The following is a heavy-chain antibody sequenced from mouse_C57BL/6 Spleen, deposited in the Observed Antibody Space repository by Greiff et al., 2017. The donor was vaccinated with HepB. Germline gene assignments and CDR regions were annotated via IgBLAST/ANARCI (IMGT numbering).Heavy chain of an antibody. CDR2: IYPGSGNT. D-gene: IGHD2-1*01. CDR3: ARDGNYYFDY. J-gene: IGHJ2*01. Sequence: QVHVKQSGAELVRPGASVKLSCKASGYTFTDYYINWVKQRPGQGLEWIARIYPGSGNTYYNEKFKGKATLTAEKSSSTAYMQLSSLTSEDSAVYFCARDGNYYFDYWGQGTTLTVSS. V-gene: IGHV1-76*01. CDR1: GYTFTDYY.